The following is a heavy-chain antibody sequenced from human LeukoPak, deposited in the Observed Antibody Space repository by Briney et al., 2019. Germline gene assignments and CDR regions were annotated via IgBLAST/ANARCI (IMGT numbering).Heavy chain of an antibody. V-gene: IGHV4-34*01. CDR3: ASTYGSGSQNWFDP. Sequence: PSETLSLTCAVYGGSFSGYYWSWIRQPPGKGLEWIGEINHSGSTNYNPSLKSRVTISVDTSKNQFSLKLSSVTAADTAVYYCASTYGSGSQNWFDPRGQGTLVTVSS. CDR2: INHSGST. J-gene: IGHJ5*02. D-gene: IGHD3-10*01. CDR1: GGSFSGYY.